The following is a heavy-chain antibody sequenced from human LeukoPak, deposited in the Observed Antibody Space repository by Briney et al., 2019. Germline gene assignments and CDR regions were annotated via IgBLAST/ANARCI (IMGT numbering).Heavy chain of an antibody. Sequence: SETLSLTCTVSGDSISSYYWSWIRQPPGKGLEWIGYIYYSGSTNYNPSLKSRVTISVDTSKNQFSLKLSSVTAAGTAVYYCARLIYCSGGNCNLGYFDYWGQGTLVTVSS. V-gene: IGHV4-59*01. CDR1: GDSISSYY. CDR3: ARLIYCSGGNCNLGYFDY. CDR2: IYYSGST. J-gene: IGHJ4*02. D-gene: IGHD2-15*01.